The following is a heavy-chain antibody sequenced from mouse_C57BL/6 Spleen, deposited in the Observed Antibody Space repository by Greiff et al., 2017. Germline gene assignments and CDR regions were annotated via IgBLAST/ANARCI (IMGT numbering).Heavy chain of an antibody. Sequence: VQLQQPGAELVRPGSSVKLSCKASGYTFTSYWMDWVKQRPGQGLEWIGNIYPSDSETHYNQKFKDKATLTVDKSSSTAYMQLSSLTSEDSAVYYCARLTYYSNLYAMDYWGQGTSVTVSS. CDR3: ARLTYYSNLYAMDY. CDR1: GYTFTSYW. CDR2: IYPSDSET. J-gene: IGHJ4*01. D-gene: IGHD2-5*01. V-gene: IGHV1-61*01.